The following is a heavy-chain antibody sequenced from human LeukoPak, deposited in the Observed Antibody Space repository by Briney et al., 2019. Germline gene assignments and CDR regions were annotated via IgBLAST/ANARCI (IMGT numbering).Heavy chain of an antibody. J-gene: IGHJ4*02. CDR3: AREVTPFDYYYDSSGYSSTPEYYFDY. Sequence: PSETLSLTCTVSGGPISSYYWSWIRQPAGKGLEWIGRIYTSGSTNYNPSLKSRVTMSVDTSKNQFSLKLSSVTAADTAVYYCAREVTPFDYYYDSSGYSSTPEYYFDYWGQGTLVTVSS. D-gene: IGHD3-22*01. CDR1: GGPISSYY. V-gene: IGHV4-4*07. CDR2: IYTSGST.